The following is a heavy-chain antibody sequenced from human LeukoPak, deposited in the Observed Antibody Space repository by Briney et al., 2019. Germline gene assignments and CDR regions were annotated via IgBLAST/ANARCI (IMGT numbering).Heavy chain of an antibody. J-gene: IGHJ4*02. CDR2: IYYSGST. D-gene: IGHD5-12*01. CDR1: GGSISSGGYY. Sequence: SETLSLTCTVSGGSISSGGYYWSWIRQHPGKGLEWIGYIYYSGSTYYNPSLKSRVTISVDTSMNQFSLKLSSVTAADTAVYYCARDNGRGYSGYGGFDYWGQGTLVTVSS. V-gene: IGHV4-31*03. CDR3: ARDNGRGYSGYGGFDY.